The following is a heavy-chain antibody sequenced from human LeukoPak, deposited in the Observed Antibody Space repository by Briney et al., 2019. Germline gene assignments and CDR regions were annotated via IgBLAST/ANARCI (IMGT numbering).Heavy chain of an antibody. CDR3: ARDRIAARWGYFDY. CDR2: IYHSGST. Sequence: SGTLSLTCAVSGGSISSSNWWSWVRQPPGEGLEWIGEIYHSGSTNYNPSLKSRVTISVDKSKNQFSLKLSSVTAADTAVYYCARDRIAARWGYFDYWGQGTLVTVSS. V-gene: IGHV4-4*02. D-gene: IGHD6-6*01. CDR1: GGSISSSNW. J-gene: IGHJ4*02.